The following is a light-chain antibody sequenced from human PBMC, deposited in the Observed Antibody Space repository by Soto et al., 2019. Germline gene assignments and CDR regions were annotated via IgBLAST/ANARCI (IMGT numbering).Light chain of an antibody. J-gene: IGLJ1*01. CDR3: SSYSGTNYHYV. CDR1: SSDVGGYNY. V-gene: IGLV2-8*01. Sequence: QSALTQPPSASGSFGQSVTISCTGTSSDVGGYNYVSWYQQRPGKAPKLMIYEVSERPSGVPDRFSGSKSGNTASLTVSGLQADDEADYYCSSYSGTNYHYVFGTGTKLTVL. CDR2: EVS.